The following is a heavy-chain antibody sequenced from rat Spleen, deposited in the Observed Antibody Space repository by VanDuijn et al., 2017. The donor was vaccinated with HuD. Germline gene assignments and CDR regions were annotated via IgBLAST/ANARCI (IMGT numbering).Heavy chain of an antibody. CDR3: VREEANNYVDNWFSY. J-gene: IGHJ3*01. CDR2: IWDNGGT. V-gene: IGHV2-47*01. D-gene: IGHD1-11*01. Sequence: QVQLKESGPGLVQPSQTLSLTCTVSGLSLTSNSVSWIRQPPGKGLEWMGVIWDNGGTDYASSLKSRLSTSRDTSMDQVFLKMNSLQTEDIATYYCVREEANNYVDNWFSYWGPGTLVTVSS. CDR1: GLSLTSNS.